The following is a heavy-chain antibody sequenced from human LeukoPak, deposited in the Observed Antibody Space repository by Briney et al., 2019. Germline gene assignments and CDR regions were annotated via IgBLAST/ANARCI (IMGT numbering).Heavy chain of an antibody. CDR2: VSGSGGST. V-gene: IGHV3-23*01. J-gene: IGHJ6*02. CDR1: GFTFSTYA. D-gene: IGHD3-10*01. CDR3: AKRWYYDSVYYAMDV. Sequence: GGSLRLSCAASGFTFSTYAMSWVRQAPGKGLEWVSSVSGSGGSTYYADSVKGRFTISRDNSKKTPYLQMNSLRAEDTAVYYCAKRWYYDSVYYAMDVWGQGTTVTVSS.